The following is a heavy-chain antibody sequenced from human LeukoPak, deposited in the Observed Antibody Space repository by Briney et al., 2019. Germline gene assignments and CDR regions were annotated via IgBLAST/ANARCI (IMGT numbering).Heavy chain of an antibody. V-gene: IGHV3-23*01. CDR1: GFTFRNYA. CDR2: ISGTGT. J-gene: IGHJ1*01. D-gene: IGHD4-17*01. CDR3: ARDPNGDYIGAFDLQR. Sequence: GGSLRLSCAASGFTFRNYALTWVRQAPGRGLEWVSSISGTGTYYADSVKGRFSVSRDNYRNRLYLQMSSLRAEDTAVYYCARDPNGDYIGAFDLQRWGQGTLVTVSS.